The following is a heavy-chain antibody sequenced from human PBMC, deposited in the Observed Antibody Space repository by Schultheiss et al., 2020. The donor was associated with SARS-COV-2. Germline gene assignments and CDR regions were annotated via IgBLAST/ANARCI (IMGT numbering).Heavy chain of an antibody. CDR1: GFTFSSYA. Sequence: GGSLRLSCAASGFTFSSYAMSWVRQAPGKGLEWLSYISSSGTSIYYADSVKGRFTISRDNSKNTLYLQMNSLRTEDTAIYYCEKEKAWGEWAFDIWGQGTMVTVSS. V-gene: IGHV3-23*01. CDR3: EKEKAWGEWAFDI. D-gene: IGHD3-3*01. J-gene: IGHJ3*02. CDR2: ISSSGTSI.